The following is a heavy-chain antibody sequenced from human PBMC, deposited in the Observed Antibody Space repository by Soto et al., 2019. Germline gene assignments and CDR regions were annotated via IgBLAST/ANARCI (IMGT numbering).Heavy chain of an antibody. V-gene: IGHV3-30*18. CDR1: GFTFSSYG. D-gene: IGHD1-26*01. J-gene: IGHJ4*02. CDR3: AKGLYSGSLIDY. Sequence: PGGSLRLSCAASGFTFSSYGMHWVRQAPGKGLEWVAVISYDGSNKYYADSVKGRFTISRDNSKNTLYLQMNSLRAEDTAVYYCAKGLYSGSLIDYWGQGTLVTVSS. CDR2: ISYDGSNK.